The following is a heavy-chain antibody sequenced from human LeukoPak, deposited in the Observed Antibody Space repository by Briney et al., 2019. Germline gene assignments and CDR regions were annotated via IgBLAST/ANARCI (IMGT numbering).Heavy chain of an antibody. D-gene: IGHD3-10*01. CDR1: GFTFSSYA. CDR2: ISYDGSNK. J-gene: IGHJ5*02. V-gene: IGHV3-30-3*01. Sequence: GGSLRLSCAASGFTFSSYAMHWVRQAPGKGLEWVAVISYDGSNKYYADSVKGRFTISRDNSKNTLYLQMNSLRAEDTAVCYCAREGYYGSGSYYNEGWFDPWGQGTLVTVSS. CDR3: AREGYYGSGSYYNEGWFDP.